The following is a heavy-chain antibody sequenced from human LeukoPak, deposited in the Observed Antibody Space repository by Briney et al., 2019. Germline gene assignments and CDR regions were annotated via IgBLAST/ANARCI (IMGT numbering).Heavy chain of an antibody. J-gene: IGHJ4*02. D-gene: IGHD5-18*01. V-gene: IGHV4-59*12. CDR3: ARDRDSYGYSALGY. Sequence: PSETLSLTCTVSGGSISSYYWSWIRQPPGKGLEWIGYIYYSGSTNYNPSLKRRVTISVDTSKNPFSLKLSSVTAADTAVYYCARDRDSYGYSALGYWGQGTLVTVSS. CDR1: GGSISSYY. CDR2: IYYSGST.